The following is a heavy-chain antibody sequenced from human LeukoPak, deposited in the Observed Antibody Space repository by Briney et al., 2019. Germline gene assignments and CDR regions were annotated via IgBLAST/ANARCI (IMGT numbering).Heavy chain of an antibody. CDR1: GASISIGSYY. D-gene: IGHD3-16*01. CDR2: FHYSRST. CDR3: ARAVFAFDI. V-gene: IGHV4-61*01. Sequence: PSETLSLTCTVSGASISIGSYYWSWIRQPPGKGLEWIGYFHYSRSTNYNPSLKSRVAISIDTSKNQFALKLSSVTAADTAVYYCARAVFAFDIRGQGTMVAVSP. J-gene: IGHJ3*02.